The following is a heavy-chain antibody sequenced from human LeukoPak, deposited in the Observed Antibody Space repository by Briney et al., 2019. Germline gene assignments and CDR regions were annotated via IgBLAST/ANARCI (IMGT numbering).Heavy chain of an antibody. J-gene: IGHJ4*02. D-gene: IGHD3-3*01. Sequence: ASVKVSCKASGYTFTSYDINWVRQATGQGLEWMGWMNPNSGNTGYAQKFQGRVTITRNTSISTAYMELSSLRSEDTAVYYCARVYDFWSAPTGYWGQGTLVTVSS. CDR3: ARVYDFWSAPTGY. CDR1: GYTFTSYD. V-gene: IGHV1-8*03. CDR2: MNPNSGNT.